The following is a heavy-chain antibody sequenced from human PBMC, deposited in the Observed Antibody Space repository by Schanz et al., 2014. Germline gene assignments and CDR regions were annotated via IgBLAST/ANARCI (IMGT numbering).Heavy chain of an antibody. V-gene: IGHV3-48*04. CDR3: AKVAPAATYLDS. CDR1: GFTFRNYG. Sequence: EVQLLESGGGLVQPGGSLRLSCAASGFTFRNYGMSWVRQAPGQGLEWVSYISSSSSTIYYADSVKGRFTISRDNAKNSLFLQMNSLSAEDTAVYYCAKVAPAATYLDSWGLGTLVTVSS. D-gene: IGHD2-2*01. CDR2: ISSSSSTI. J-gene: IGHJ4*02.